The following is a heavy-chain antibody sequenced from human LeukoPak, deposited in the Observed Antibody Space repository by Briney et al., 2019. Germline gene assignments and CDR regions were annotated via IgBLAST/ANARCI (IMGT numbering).Heavy chain of an antibody. Sequence: SESLSLTCTVSVGSIRGSNNVYWGWARQPPGKGLEWVGSITYTGSTYYHPSLMGRVTISVDTSKNQFSLKLTSVTAADTGVYYCARVVGGAAMGPFDYWGQGTLVTVSS. J-gene: IGHJ4*02. D-gene: IGHD1-26*01. CDR3: ARVVGGAAMGPFDY. CDR1: VGSIRGSNNVY. CDR2: ITYTGST. V-gene: IGHV4-39*01.